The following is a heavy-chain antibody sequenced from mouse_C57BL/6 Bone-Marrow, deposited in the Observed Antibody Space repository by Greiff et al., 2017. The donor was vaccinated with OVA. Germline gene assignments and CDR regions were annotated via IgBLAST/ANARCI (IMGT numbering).Heavy chain of an antibody. J-gene: IGHJ3*01. CDR3: ARGSFYSDYWGVAY. CDR2: VHPDSGGT. Sequence: QVQLQQPGAELVKPGTSVKLSCKASGYTFTSYWMHWVRQRPGQGLEWIGMVHPDSGGTSYNEKFQSKATLTLDKSSSTAYMQLSSLTSEDSAVYYCARGSFYSDYWGVAYWGQGTLVTVSA. V-gene: IGHV1-64*01. CDR1: GYTFTSYW. D-gene: IGHD2-13*01.